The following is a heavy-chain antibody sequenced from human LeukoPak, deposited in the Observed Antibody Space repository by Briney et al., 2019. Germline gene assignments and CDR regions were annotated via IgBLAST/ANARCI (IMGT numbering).Heavy chain of an antibody. D-gene: IGHD3-22*01. J-gene: IGHJ5*01. CDR1: GYSFTNYW. CDR3: ARRSIGVFDS. V-gene: IGHV5-51*01. CDR2: IYPGDSET. Sequence: MTGESLKISCEGSGYSFTNYWIGWVRQMPGKGLQWIGIIYPGDSETKYSPSFQGQVILSADKSISTAYLQLSSLKASDTAIYYCARRSIGVFDSWGQGTLVTVSS.